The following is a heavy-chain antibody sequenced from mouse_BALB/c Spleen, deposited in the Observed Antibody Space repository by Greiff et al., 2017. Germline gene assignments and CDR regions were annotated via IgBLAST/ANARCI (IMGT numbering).Heavy chain of an antibody. CDR1: GFTFSSYA. Sequence: EVQLVESGGGLVKPGGSLKLSCAASGFTFSSYAMSWVRQTPEKRLEWVASISSGGSTYYPDSVKGRFTISRDNARNILYLQMSSLRSEDTAMYYCARFKYGNLYAMDYWGQGTSVTVSS. V-gene: IGHV5-6-5*01. CDR3: ARFKYGNLYAMDY. D-gene: IGHD2-10*02. J-gene: IGHJ4*01. CDR2: ISSGGST.